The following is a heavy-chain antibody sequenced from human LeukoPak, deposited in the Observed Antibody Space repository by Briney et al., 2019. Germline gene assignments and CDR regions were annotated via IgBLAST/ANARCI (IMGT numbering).Heavy chain of an antibody. V-gene: IGHV1-46*01. CDR3: ASLKGGCSSTSCYRYFQH. D-gene: IGHD2-2*01. Sequence: GASVKVSCKASGYTFTSYYMHWVRQAPGQGLEWMGIINPSGGSTSYAQKFQGRVTMTRDTSTSTVYMELSSLRSEDTAVYYCASLKGGCSSTSCYRYFQHWGQGTLVTVSS. CDR1: GYTFTSYY. J-gene: IGHJ1*01. CDR2: INPSGGST.